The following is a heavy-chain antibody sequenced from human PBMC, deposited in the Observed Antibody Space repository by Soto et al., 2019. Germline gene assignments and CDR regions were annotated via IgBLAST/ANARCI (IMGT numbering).Heavy chain of an antibody. Sequence: ASVKVSCKASGYTFTSYAMHWVRQAPGQRLEWMGWINAGNGNTKYSQKFQGRVTITRDTSASTAYMELSSLRSEDTAVYYCASGGTMVRGVRTHYYYSMDVWGQGTTVTVSS. V-gene: IGHV1-3*01. D-gene: IGHD3-10*01. CDR1: GYTFTSYA. CDR2: INAGNGNT. J-gene: IGHJ6*02. CDR3: ASGGTMVRGVRTHYYYSMDV.